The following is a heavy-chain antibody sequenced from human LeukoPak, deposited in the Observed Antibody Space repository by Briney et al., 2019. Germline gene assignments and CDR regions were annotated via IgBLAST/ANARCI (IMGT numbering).Heavy chain of an antibody. V-gene: IGHV1-2*02. CDR2: INPNRGGT. D-gene: IGHD7-27*01. J-gene: IGHJ4*02. CDR1: GYTFTAYY. CDR3: SRGPHWDPHFDF. Sequence: ASVKVSCKASGYTFTAYYMHWVRQAPGQRLEWMGWINPNRGGTNYAQKFQGRVIMTWDTSISTASMELSRLRSDDTAVYYCSRGPHWDPHFDFWGQGTLVTVSS.